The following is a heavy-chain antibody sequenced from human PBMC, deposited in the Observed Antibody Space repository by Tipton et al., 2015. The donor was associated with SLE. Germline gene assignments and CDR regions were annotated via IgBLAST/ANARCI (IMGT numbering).Heavy chain of an antibody. D-gene: IGHD3-22*01. J-gene: IGHJ4*02. V-gene: IGHV4-38-2*01. CDR3: ARHDYDDNGYYMHYFDY. CDR1: GFSISSGYY. Sequence: TLSLTCDVSGFSISSGYYWGWIRQPPGKGLEWIGSIYQSGNSYYNPSLKSRVSVSIDAFQNQLFLRLNSVTAADTAVYYCARHDYDDNGYYMHYFDYWGQGTLVTVSS. CDR2: IYQSGNS.